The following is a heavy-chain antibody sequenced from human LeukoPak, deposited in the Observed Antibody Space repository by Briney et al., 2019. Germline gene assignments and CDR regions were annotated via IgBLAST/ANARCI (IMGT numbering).Heavy chain of an antibody. J-gene: IGHJ4*02. V-gene: IGHV1-2*02. CDR1: GYTFTGYY. Sequence: GASVKVSCKASGYTFTGYYMHWVRQAPGQGLEWMGWINPNSGGTNYAQKFQGRVTMTRDTSISTAYMELSRLRSDDTAVYYCARGTYYGMSDDDYWGQGTLVTVSS. CDR2: INPNSGGT. CDR3: ARGTYYGMSDDDY. D-gene: IGHD3-22*01.